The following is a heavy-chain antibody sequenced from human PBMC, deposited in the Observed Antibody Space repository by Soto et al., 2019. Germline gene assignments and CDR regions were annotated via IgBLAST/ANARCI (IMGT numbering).Heavy chain of an antibody. CDR1: GYSFTSYF. CDR2: INLSGGST. D-gene: IGHD3-22*01. Sequence: ASVKVSCKTSGYSFTSYFIHWVRQAPGQGLERMGIINLSGGSTNYAQKLQGRVSMNRHRSTSTGHMELSSLRSDDTAKYFFAREYGNYDIRGYYDYWGQGTLVTVSS. V-gene: IGHV1-46*01. CDR3: AREYGNYDIRGYYDY. J-gene: IGHJ4*02.